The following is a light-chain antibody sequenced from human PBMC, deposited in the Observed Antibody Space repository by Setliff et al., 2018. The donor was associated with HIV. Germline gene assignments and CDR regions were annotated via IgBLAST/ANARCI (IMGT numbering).Light chain of an antibody. Sequence: QSVLTQTPSASGTPGQGVTISCSGGSSNIGTNTVNWHQQLPGTAPKLLMYSDNQRPSGVPDRFSGSKYGTSASLAISGLQSEDEADYYCATWDDSLNGRVFGTGTKVTVL. J-gene: IGLJ1*01. CDR1: SSNIGTNT. V-gene: IGLV1-44*01. CDR3: ATWDDSLNGRV. CDR2: SDN.